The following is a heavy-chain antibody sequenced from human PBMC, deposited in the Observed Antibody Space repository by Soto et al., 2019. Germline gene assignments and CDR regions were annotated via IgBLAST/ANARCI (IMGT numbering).Heavy chain of an antibody. D-gene: IGHD2-15*01. Sequence: PSETLSLTCTVSVAPFSVGGNYGSWFAKHPGKGLEWIGYIYYSGSTYYNPSLKSRVTISVDTSKNQFSLKLSSVTAADTAVYYCARDLGYPPDGMDVWGQGTTVTVSS. CDR3: ARDLGYPPDGMDV. CDR2: IYYSGST. J-gene: IGHJ6*02. V-gene: IGHV4-31*03. CDR1: VAPFSVGGNY.